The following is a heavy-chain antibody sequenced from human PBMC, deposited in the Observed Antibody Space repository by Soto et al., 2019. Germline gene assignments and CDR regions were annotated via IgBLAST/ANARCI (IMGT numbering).Heavy chain of an antibody. V-gene: IGHV1-3*01. Sequence: GASVRVSCTASGYTLNSYAMHWVRQAPGQRLEWMGWINAGNGNTNYADSVKGRFTISRDNAKNSLYLQMNSLRAEDTAVYYCARGEAAACDSWGQGTRVTVS. D-gene: IGHD6-13*01. J-gene: IGHJ3*02. CDR2: INAGNGNT. CDR3: ARGEAAACDS. CDR1: GYTLNSYA.